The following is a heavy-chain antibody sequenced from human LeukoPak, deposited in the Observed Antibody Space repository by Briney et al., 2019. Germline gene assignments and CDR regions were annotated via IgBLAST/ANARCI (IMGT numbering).Heavy chain of an antibody. D-gene: IGHD1-26*01. CDR3: ARLWENGPQTFDY. V-gene: IGHV4-39*01. J-gene: IGHJ4*02. CDR2: IYYSGST. Sequence: PSETLSLTCTVSGGSISSNSYFWGWIRQPPGKGLEWIGSIYYSGSTYYNPSLKSRVTISVDTSKNQFSLRLSSVTAADTAVYYCARLWENGPQTFDYWGQGTLVTVSS. CDR1: GGSISSNSYF.